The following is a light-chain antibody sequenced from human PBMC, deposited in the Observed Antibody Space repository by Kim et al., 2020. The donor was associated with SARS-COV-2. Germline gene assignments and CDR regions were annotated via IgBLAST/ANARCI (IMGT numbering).Light chain of an antibody. CDR1: QTVSTY. Sequence: EVVLTQSPATLSVSPGERATLSCRASQTVSTYLAWYQQKPGQAPRLLIYDASSRATGIPDRFSGSGSGTEFTLTISSLQSEDLALYYCQQYMDWRVTFGKGTKVDIK. J-gene: IGKJ1*01. V-gene: IGKV3-15*01. CDR2: DAS. CDR3: QQYMDWRVT.